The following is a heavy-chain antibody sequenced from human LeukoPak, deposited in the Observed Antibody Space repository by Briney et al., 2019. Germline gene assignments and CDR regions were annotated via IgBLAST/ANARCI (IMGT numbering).Heavy chain of an antibody. CDR1: GITFNYVW. Sequence: GGSLRLSCAASGITFNYVWMTWVRQAPGKGLEWVARIKSKADGGTTEYVAPVKGRFTISRDDSQNMLYLQMNSLNTEDSAVYYCAALGTGFFNYWGQGTLVTVSS. CDR3: AALGTGFFNY. D-gene: IGHD2-8*02. V-gene: IGHV3-15*01. CDR2: IKSKADGGTT. J-gene: IGHJ4*02.